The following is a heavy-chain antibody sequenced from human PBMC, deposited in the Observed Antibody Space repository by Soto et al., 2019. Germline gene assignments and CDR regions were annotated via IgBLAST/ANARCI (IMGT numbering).Heavy chain of an antibody. D-gene: IGHD4-4*01. CDR2: IYPGDSDT. J-gene: IGHJ6*02. V-gene: IGHV5-51*01. CDR1: GYSFTSYW. Sequence: PGGSLQISCKGSGYSFTSYWIGWVRQMPGKGLEWIGIIYPGDSDTRYSPSFQGQVTISADRSISTAYLQWSSLKASDTAMYYCARHSTDDSNHQYYYGMDVWGQGTKVTVSS. CDR3: ARHSTDDSNHQYYYGMDV.